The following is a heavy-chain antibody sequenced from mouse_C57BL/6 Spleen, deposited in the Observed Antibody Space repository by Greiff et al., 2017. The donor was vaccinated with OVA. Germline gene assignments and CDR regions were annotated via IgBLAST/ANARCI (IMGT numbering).Heavy chain of an antibody. CDR3: ARGYYDYEYFDV. Sequence: QVQLKQPGAELVKPGSSVTLSCKASGYTFTSYWMHWVKQRPIQGLEWIGNIYPCDSKTNYNQKFKDKATLTVDKSSRTAYMQLSSLTSEDSAVYYCARGYYDYEYFDVWGTGTTVTVSS. V-gene: IGHV1-52*01. D-gene: IGHD2-4*01. CDR2: IYPCDSKT. J-gene: IGHJ1*03. CDR1: GYTFTSYW.